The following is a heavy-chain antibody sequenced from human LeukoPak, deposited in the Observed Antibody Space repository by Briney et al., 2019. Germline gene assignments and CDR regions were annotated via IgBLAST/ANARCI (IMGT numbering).Heavy chain of an antibody. CDR1: GFTFSSYW. J-gene: IGHJ4*02. V-gene: IGHV3-74*01. D-gene: IGHD3-10*01. CDR3: ARESPAVLLWFGELHTHFDY. CDR2: INSDGSST. Sequence: PGGSLRLSCAASGFTFSSYWMHWVRQAPGKGLVWVSRINSDGSSTSYADSVKGRFTISRDNDKNTLYLQMNSLRAEDTAVYYCARESPAVLLWFGELHTHFDYWGQGTLVTVSS.